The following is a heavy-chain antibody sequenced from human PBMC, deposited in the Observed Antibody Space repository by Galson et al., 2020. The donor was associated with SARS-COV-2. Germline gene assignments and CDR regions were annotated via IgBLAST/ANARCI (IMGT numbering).Heavy chain of an antibody. V-gene: IGHV3-48*02. CDR3: AREPGLLWVGELLNHYYYGMDV. J-gene: IGHJ6*02. CDR2: ISSSSSTI. Sequence: GESLKISCAASGFPFSSYSMNWVRQAPGKGLEWVSYISSSSSTIYYADSVKGRFTISRDNAKNSLYLQMNSLRDEDTAVYYCAREPGLLWVGELLNHYYYGMDVWGQGTTVTVSS. CDR1: GFPFSSYS. D-gene: IGHD3-10*01.